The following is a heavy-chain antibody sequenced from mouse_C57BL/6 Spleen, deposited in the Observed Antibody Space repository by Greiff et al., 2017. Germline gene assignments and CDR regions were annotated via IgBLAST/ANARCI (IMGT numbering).Heavy chain of an antibody. CDR2: INPNNGGT. V-gene: IGHV1-26*01. D-gene: IGHD1-1*01. Sequence: VQLKQSGPELVKPGASVKISCKASGYTFTDYYMNWVKQSHGKSLEWIGDINPNNGGTSYNQKFKGKATLTVDKSSSTAYMELRSLTSEDSAVYYCAREVEGYYAMDYWGQGTSVTVSS. CDR1: GYTFTDYY. CDR3: AREVEGYYAMDY. J-gene: IGHJ4*01.